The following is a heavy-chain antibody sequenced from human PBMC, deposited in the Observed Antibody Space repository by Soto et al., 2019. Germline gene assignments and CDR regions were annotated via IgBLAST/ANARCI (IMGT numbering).Heavy chain of an antibody. CDR1: GFTFSSYA. CDR3: ARGDVSLDY. D-gene: IGHD2-21*02. CDR2: ISYDGSNK. Sequence: QVQLVESGGGVVQPGRSLRLSCAASGFTFSSYAMHWVRQAPGKGLEWVAVISYDGSNKYYADSVKGRFTISRDNSKNTLYLQMSSLRAEDTAVYYCARGDVSLDYWGQGTLVTVSS. J-gene: IGHJ4*02. V-gene: IGHV3-30-3*01.